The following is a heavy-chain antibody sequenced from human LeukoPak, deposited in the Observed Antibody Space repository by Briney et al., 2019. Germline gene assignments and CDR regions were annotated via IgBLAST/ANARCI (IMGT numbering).Heavy chain of an antibody. Sequence: PGGSLRLSCAASGFTFNSFAMNWVRQAPGKGLEWVAVISYDGSNKYYADSVKGRFTISRDNSKNTLYLQMNSLRAEDTAVYYCARVRYYDIFQEPVDYWGQGTLVTVSS. CDR3: ARVRYYDIFQEPVDY. CDR2: ISYDGSNK. D-gene: IGHD3-9*01. CDR1: GFTFNSFA. J-gene: IGHJ4*02. V-gene: IGHV3-30-3*01.